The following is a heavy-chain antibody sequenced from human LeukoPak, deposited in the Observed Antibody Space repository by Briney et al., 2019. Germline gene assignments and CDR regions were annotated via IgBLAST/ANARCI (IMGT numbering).Heavy chain of an antibody. CDR1: GFTLSSYA. Sequence: PGGSLRLSCAASGFTLSSYAMSWVRQAPGKGLEWVSAISGSGGSTYYADSVKGRFTISRDNSKNTLYLQMNSLRAEDTAVYYCAKGGSRGSAATAFDYWGRGTLVTVSS. CDR3: AKGGSRGSAATAFDY. J-gene: IGHJ4*02. V-gene: IGHV3-23*01. D-gene: IGHD2-15*01. CDR2: ISGSGGST.